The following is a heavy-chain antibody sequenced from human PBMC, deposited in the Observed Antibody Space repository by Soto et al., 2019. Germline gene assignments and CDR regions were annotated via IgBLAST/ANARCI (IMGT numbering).Heavy chain of an antibody. Sequence: ASGKVCCKTSAYTFTGYYIHWVRQAPGRGLEWMGWINPNSGGRKYAQKFQGWVTMTSDTSISTAYMELSRLRSDDTAVYYCARGIKTLYYYDSSGSFDYWGKGPPVTVSS. D-gene: IGHD3-22*01. CDR2: INPNSGGR. J-gene: IGHJ4*02. CDR3: ARGIKTLYYYDSSGSFDY. V-gene: IGHV1-2*04. CDR1: AYTFTGYY.